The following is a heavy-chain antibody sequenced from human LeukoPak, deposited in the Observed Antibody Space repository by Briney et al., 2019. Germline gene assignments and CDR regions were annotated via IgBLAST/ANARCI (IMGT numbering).Heavy chain of an antibody. CDR2: IYYSGST. V-gene: IGHV4-59*08. CDR1: GGSISSYY. Sequence: SETLSLTCTVSGGSISSYYWSWIRQPPGKGLEWIGYIYYSGSTNYSPSLKSRVTISVDTSKNQFSLKLSSVTAADTAVYYCAGGTYDILTGYPFDIWGQGTMVTVSS. D-gene: IGHD3-9*01. CDR3: AGGTYDILTGYPFDI. J-gene: IGHJ3*02.